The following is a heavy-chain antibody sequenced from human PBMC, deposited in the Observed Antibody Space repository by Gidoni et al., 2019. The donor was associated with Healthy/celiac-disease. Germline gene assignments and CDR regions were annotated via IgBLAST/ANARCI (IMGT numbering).Heavy chain of an antibody. V-gene: IGHV7-4-1*02. CDR3: ARDGNYYGSGSYYNGQDYYCGMDV. CDR1: GSTFTSYA. J-gene: IGHJ6*02. CDR2: INPNTGNP. Sequence: QVQLVQSGSELKKPGASVKVSCMASGSTFTSYAMNWVRQAPGQGLDWMGWINPNTGNPTYAQGFTGRFVFSLDTSVSTAYLQISSLKAEDTAVYYCARDGNYYGSGSYYNGQDYYCGMDVWGQGTTVTVSS. D-gene: IGHD3-10*01.